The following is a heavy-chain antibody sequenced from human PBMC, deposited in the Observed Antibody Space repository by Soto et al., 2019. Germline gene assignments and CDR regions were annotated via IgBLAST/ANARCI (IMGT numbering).Heavy chain of an antibody. CDR3: AREGGDGYRGGGGPSDY. D-gene: IGHD5-12*01. Sequence: QVPLVQSGAEVKKPGSSVKVSCKASGGTFSSYAISWVRQAPGQGLEWMGGIIPIFGTANYAQKFQGRVTITADESTSTAYMELSSLRSEDTAVYYCAREGGDGYRGGGGPSDYWGQGTLVTVSS. J-gene: IGHJ4*02. V-gene: IGHV1-69*01. CDR1: GGTFSSYA. CDR2: IIPIFGTA.